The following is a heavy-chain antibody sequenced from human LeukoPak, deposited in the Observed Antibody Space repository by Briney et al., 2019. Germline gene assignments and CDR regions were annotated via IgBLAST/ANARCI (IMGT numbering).Heavy chain of an antibody. D-gene: IGHD6-19*01. CDR2: ISTNGDRT. CDR1: GFTFSNSA. J-gene: IGHJ4*02. Sequence: GGSLRLSCAASGFTFSNSAMYWVRQAPGKGLEFVSVISTNGDRTYYADSVKGRFTISRDNSKNTLYLQMGSLRADDMAVYFCARGVAISSSGWYDTFDYWGQGALVTISS. CDR3: ARGVAISSSGWYDTFDY. V-gene: IGHV3-64*02.